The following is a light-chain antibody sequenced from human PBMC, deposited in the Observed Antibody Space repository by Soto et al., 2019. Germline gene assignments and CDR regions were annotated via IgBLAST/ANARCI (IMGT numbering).Light chain of an antibody. CDR2: EVT. J-gene: IGLJ1*01. CDR1: SSDVGGYNF. CDR3: SSYAGSNNYV. V-gene: IGLV2-8*01. Sequence: QSALTQPPSASGSPGQSVTISCTGTSSDVGGYNFVSWYQHHPGKAPKLIIYEVTKRPSGVPDRFSGSKSGNTASLTVSWLQAEDEADYYCSSYAGSNNYVFGTGTKVTVL.